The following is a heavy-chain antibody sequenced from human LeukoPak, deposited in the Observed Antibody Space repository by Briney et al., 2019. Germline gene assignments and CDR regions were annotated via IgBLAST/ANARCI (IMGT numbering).Heavy chain of an antibody. Sequence: GSLRLSCAASGFTFSSYAMSWVRQAPGKGLEWIGSIYHSGSTYYNPSLKSRVTISVDTSKNQFSLKLSSVTAADTAVYYCARVGWNYDWFDPWGQGTLVTVSS. D-gene: IGHD1-7*01. CDR1: GFTFSSYA. CDR3: ARVGWNYDWFDP. J-gene: IGHJ5*02. CDR2: IYHSGST. V-gene: IGHV4-38-2*01.